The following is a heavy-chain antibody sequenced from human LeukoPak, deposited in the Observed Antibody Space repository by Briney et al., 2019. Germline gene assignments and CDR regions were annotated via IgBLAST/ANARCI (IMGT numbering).Heavy chain of an antibody. CDR1: EYTFTGYY. J-gene: IGHJ4*02. CDR3: VRDVLLDGYSYGMG. V-gene: IGHV1-2*06. Sequence: GASVKVSCKASEYTFTGYYMHWVRQAPGQGLEWMGRINPNSGGTNYAQKFQGRVTMTRDTFISTAYMELSRLRSDGTAVYYCVRDVLLDGYSYGMGWGQGTLVTVSS. D-gene: IGHD5-18*01. CDR2: INPNSGGT.